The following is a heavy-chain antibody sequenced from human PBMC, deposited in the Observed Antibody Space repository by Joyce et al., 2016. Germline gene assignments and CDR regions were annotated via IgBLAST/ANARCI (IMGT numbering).Heavy chain of an antibody. V-gene: IGHV1-69*06. Sequence: QMQLVQSGAEVKKPGSSVKVSCRAFGGTRSGYAISWVRQAPGQGLKWMEGITPIFATAKYAQKFQTRLTITADKSTNTAYMELSSLRSEDTAIYYCVRVRQSGNINDYWGQGTQVTVSS. CDR2: ITPIFATA. CDR1: GGTRSGYA. CDR3: VRVRQSGNINDY. J-gene: IGHJ4*02.